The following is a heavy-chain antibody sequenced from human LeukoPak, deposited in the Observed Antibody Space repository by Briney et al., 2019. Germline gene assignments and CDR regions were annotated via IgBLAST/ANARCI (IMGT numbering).Heavy chain of an antibody. V-gene: IGHV3-43*02. Sequence: GGSLRLSCVASGLPIADFAMHWVRQAPGQGLEWVSLISGDGVSTFYTDSVRGRFSISRDNTKNSLYLEMDSLRTEDTAMYYCAKESGKFDYWGQGTLVAVSS. CDR3: AKESGKFDY. J-gene: IGHJ4*02. CDR1: GLPIADFA. CDR2: ISGDGVST.